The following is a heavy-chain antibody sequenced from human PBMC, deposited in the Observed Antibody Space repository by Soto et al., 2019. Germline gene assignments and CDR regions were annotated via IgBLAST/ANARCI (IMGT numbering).Heavy chain of an antibody. Sequence: QVRLVQSGAEVKKPGSSVKVSCKASGGTFGSFAITWVRQAPGPGLEWMGGITPIYGTPNYAQKFQGSVTITADESTTPGYMDLSSLRSEDTAAYYCARGDWEVHSEGRANWFDPWGQGTLVTVSS. D-gene: IGHD1-26*01. CDR3: ARGDWEVHSEGRANWFDP. CDR1: GGTFGSFA. J-gene: IGHJ5*02. V-gene: IGHV1-69*01. CDR2: ITPIYGTP.